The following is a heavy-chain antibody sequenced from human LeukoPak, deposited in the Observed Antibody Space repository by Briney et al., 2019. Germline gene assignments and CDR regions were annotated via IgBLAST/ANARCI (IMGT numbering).Heavy chain of an antibody. V-gene: IGHV1-69*05. J-gene: IGHJ6*03. CDR2: IIPIFGTA. D-gene: IGHD3-10*01. Sequence: GASVKVSCKASGGTLSSYAISRVRQAPGQGLEWMGGIIPIFGTANYAQKFQGRITITTDESTSTAYMELSSLRSEDTAVYYCARDARTYYYGSGSYNYYMDVWGKGTTVTVSS. CDR1: GGTLSSYA. CDR3: ARDARTYYYGSGSYNYYMDV.